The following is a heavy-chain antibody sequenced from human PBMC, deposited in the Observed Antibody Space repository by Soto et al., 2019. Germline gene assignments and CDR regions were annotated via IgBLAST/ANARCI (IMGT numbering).Heavy chain of an antibody. D-gene: IGHD5-18*01. V-gene: IGHV3-23*01. J-gene: IGHJ4*02. CDR1: GFTFSSYA. CDR3: AIDLDRGYSCGYAY. CDR2: ISGSGGSI. Sequence: EVQLLESGGGLVQPGGSLRLSCAASGFTFSSYAMSWVRQAPGKGLEWVSAISGSGGSIYYADSVKGRFTISRDNSKNTLYLQMNSLRAEDTAVYYCAIDLDRGYSCGYAYWGQGTLVTVSS.